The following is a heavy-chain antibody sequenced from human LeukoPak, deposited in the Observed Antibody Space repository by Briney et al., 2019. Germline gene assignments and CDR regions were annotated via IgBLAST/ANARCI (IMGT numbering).Heavy chain of an antibody. CDR2: IYYSGSP. J-gene: IGHJ4*02. V-gene: IGHV4-59*01. Sequence: PSETLSLTCTVSGGSFSSFHWSWIRQPPGKGLEWIGYIYYSGSPNYNPSLKSRVTISVDTSKNQFSLKLSSVTAADTAVYYCARWPNCSSTSCPLDYWGQGTLVTVSS. CDR3: ARWPNCSSTSCPLDY. CDR1: GGSFSSFH. D-gene: IGHD2-2*01.